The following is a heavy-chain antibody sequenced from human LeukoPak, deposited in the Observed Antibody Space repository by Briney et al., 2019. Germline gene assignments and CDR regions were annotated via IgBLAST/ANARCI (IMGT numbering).Heavy chain of an antibody. D-gene: IGHD6-19*01. CDR1: GFTFSSYS. CDR3: AKDALKQIAVAGSFDY. V-gene: IGHV3-30*18. Sequence: GGSLRLSCAASGFTFSSYSMNWVRQAPGKGLEWVAVISYDGSNKYYADSVKGRFTISRDNSKNTLYLQMNSLRAEDTAVYYCAKDALKQIAVAGSFDYWGQGTLVTVSS. CDR2: ISYDGSNK. J-gene: IGHJ4*02.